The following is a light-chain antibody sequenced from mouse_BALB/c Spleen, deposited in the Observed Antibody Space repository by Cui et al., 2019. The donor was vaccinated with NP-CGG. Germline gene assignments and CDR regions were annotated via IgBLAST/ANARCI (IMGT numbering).Light chain of an antibody. V-gene: IGLV1*01. Sequence: QAVVTQESALTTSPGETVTLTFRSTTGAVTTSNYANWVQEKPDHLFTGLIGGTNNRAPGVPAKFSGFLIGDKAALTITGAQTEDEAIYFCALWYSNHWVFGGGTKLTVL. CDR3: ALWYSNHWV. J-gene: IGLJ1*01. CDR1: TGAVTTSNY. CDR2: GTN.